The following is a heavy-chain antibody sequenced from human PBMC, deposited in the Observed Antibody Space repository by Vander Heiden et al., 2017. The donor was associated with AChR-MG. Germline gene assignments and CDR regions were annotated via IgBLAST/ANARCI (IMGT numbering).Heavy chain of an antibody. V-gene: IGHV1-58*01. CDR2: FVVGSGNT. D-gene: IGHD2-15*01. Sequence: QMQLVQSGPEVKKPGTSVKVSCKASGFTFTSSAVQWVRQARGQRLEWIGWFVVGSGNTNYAQKFQERVTITRDMSTSTAYMGLSSLRSEDTAVYYCAAGDPRHCSGGSCYYYYYYMDVWGKGTTVTVSS. CDR3: AAGDPRHCSGGSCYYYYYYMDV. J-gene: IGHJ6*03. CDR1: GFTFTSSA.